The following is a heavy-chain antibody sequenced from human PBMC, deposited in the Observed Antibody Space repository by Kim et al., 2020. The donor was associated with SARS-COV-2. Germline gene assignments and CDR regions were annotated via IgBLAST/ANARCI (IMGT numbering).Heavy chain of an antibody. J-gene: IGHJ4*02. V-gene: IGHV4-39*01. CDR3: ARKEYYYDSSGYYD. D-gene: IGHD3-22*01. Sequence: TPSLKSRVTISVDTSKNQFSLKLSSVTAADTAVYYCARKEYYYDSSGYYDWGQGTLVTVSS.